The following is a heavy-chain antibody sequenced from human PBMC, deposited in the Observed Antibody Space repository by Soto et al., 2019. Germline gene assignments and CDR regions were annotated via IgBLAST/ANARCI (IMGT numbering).Heavy chain of an antibody. Sequence: SETLSLTCTVSGGSISSYYWTWIRQPAGKGLEWIGRIYSSGSTNYNPSLKSRVTMSVDTSKNQFSLKLTSVTAADTAVYYCARDRDRHSSGLPSFDPWGQGILVTVSS. CDR1: GGSISSYY. CDR3: ARDRDRHSSGLPSFDP. V-gene: IGHV4-4*07. J-gene: IGHJ5*02. CDR2: IYSSGST. D-gene: IGHD3-22*01.